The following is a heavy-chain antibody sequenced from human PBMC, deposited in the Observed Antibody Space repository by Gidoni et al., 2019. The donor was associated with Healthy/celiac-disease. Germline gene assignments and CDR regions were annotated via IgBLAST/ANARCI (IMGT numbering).Heavy chain of an antibody. CDR1: GFTFSNAG. CDR3: TTGSYDILTGYYMGVYFDY. CDR2: IKSKTYGGTT. Sequence: EVQLVESGGGLVKPGGSVSLSCAASGFTFSNAGMSWVRQAPGKGLEWVGRIKSKTYGGTTDYAAPVKGRFTISRDDSKNTLYLQMNSLKTEDTAVYYCTTGSYDILTGYYMGVYFDYWGQGTLVTVSS. J-gene: IGHJ4*02. V-gene: IGHV3-15*01. D-gene: IGHD3-9*01.